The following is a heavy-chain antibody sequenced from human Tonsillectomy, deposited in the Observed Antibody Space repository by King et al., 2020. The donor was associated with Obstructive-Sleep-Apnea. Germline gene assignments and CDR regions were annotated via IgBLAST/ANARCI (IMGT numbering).Heavy chain of an antibody. CDR1: GGSISSHS. CDR2: IYYSGST. CDR3: ARGYYGGNSPGFDY. J-gene: IGHJ4*02. D-gene: IGHD4-23*01. V-gene: IGHV4-59*11. Sequence: QLQESGPGLVKPSETLSLTCTVSGGSISSHSWSWIRQPPGKELEWIGYIYYSGSTNYNPSLKSRVTISVDTSKNHFSLNLSSVTAADTALYYCARGYYGGNSPGFDYWGQGTLVTVSS.